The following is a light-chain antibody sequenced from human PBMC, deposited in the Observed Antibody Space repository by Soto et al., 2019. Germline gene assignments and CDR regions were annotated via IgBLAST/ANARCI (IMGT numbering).Light chain of an antibody. Sequence: DFVMTQSPDSLAVSLGERATINCKSSQNILYSSNNKNYLAWYQQKPGQPPKLLIYWASTRESGVPDRFSGSGSGTDFTLTISRLQAEDVAVYYCQQYFSTPYTFGQGTKLEIK. V-gene: IGKV4-1*01. CDR2: WAS. CDR3: QQYFSTPYT. J-gene: IGKJ2*01. CDR1: QNILYSSNNKNY.